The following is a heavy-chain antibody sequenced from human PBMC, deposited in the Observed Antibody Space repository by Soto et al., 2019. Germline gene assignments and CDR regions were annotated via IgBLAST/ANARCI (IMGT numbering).Heavy chain of an antibody. CDR1: GFTFSSYA. CDR3: AKDLFGELLSYYYGMDV. Sequence: PGGSLRLSCAASGFTFSSYAMSWVRQAPGKGLEWVSAISGSGGSTYYADSVKGRFTISRDNSKNTLYLQMSSLRAEDTAVYYCAKDLFGELLSYYYGMDVWGQGTTVTVSS. J-gene: IGHJ6*02. CDR2: ISGSGGST. D-gene: IGHD3-10*02. V-gene: IGHV3-23*01.